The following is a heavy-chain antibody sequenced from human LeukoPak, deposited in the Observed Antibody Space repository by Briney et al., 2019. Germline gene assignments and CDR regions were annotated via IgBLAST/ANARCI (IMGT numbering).Heavy chain of an antibody. D-gene: IGHD5-12*01. CDR1: GYTFTSYG. J-gene: IGHJ6*03. V-gene: IGHV1-18*01. Sequence: GASVNVSCKASGYTFTSYGISWVRPAPGQGLEWMGWISAYNGNTNYAQKLQGRVTMTTDTSTSTAYMELRSLRSDDTAVYYCARRRATTHYYYCTDVWGKGTTVTVSS. CDR3: ARRRATTHYYYCTDV. CDR2: ISAYNGNT.